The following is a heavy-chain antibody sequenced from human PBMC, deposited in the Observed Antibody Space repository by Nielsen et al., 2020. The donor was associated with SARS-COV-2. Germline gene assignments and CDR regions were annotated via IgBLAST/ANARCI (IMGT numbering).Heavy chain of an antibody. D-gene: IGHD1-26*01. CDR2: IIPIFGTA. V-gene: IGHV1-69*06. CDR3: ARALYWEWELLLDY. J-gene: IGHJ4*02. Sequence: SVKVSCKASGYTFLSYGFSWVRQAPGQGLEWMGGIIPIFGTANYAQKFQGRVTITADKSTSTAYMELSSLRSEDTAVYYCARALYWEWELLLDYWGQGTLVTVSS. CDR1: GYTFLSYG.